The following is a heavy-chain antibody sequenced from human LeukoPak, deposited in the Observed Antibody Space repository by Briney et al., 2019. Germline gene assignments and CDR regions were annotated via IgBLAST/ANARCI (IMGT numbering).Heavy chain of an antibody. CDR1: GYTFTGYH. J-gene: IGHJ4*02. Sequence: ASVKVSCKASGYTFTGYHMHWVRQAPGQGLEWMGWISPNSGGTNYAQKFQGRVTMTRDTSISTAYMDLSRLRSDDTTVYYCARGLSVAGCDYWGQGTLVTVSS. CDR3: ARGLSVAGCDY. D-gene: IGHD6-19*01. V-gene: IGHV1-2*02. CDR2: ISPNSGGT.